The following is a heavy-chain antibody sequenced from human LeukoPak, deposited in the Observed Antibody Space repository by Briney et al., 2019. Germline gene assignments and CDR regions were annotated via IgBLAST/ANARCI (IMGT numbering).Heavy chain of an antibody. CDR2: VSQTGSGIT. CDR3: DPSAL. J-gene: IGHJ4*02. Sequence: SQTLSLTCGVYDGSFSGYYWSWIRQPPGKGLEWIGEVSQTGSGITNYNPSLKSRVTISADTSKNQFALELTSVTAAATAMYWQDPSALWGQGTLVTASS. V-gene: IGHV4-34*03. CDR1: DGSFSGYY.